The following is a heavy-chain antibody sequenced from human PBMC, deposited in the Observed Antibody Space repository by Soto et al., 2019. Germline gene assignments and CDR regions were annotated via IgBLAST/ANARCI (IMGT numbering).Heavy chain of an antibody. V-gene: IGHV3-33*01. J-gene: IGHJ4*02. CDR1: GFTFSNDG. CDR2: IWYDGSKK. CDR3: ARLSGSYLDY. Sequence: QVQLVESGGGVVQPGTSLRLSCAASGFTFSNDGMYWVRQAPGKGLEWVALIWYDGSKKYYAHSVKGRFTISRDNSKNTLYLHMTSLRAEDTAVYYCARLSGSYLDYCGQGTLVTVSS. D-gene: IGHD3-10*01.